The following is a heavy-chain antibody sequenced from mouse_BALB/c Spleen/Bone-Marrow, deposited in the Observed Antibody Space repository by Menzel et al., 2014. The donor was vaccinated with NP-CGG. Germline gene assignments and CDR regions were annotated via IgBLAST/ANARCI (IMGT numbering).Heavy chain of an antibody. J-gene: IGHJ1*01. V-gene: IGHV4-1*02. CDR2: INPDSSTI. D-gene: IGHD1-1*01. Sequence: EVKLVESGGGPVQPGGSLKLSCAASGFDFSRYWMSWVRQAPGKGLDWIGEINPDSSTINYTPSLKDKFIISRDNAKNTLYLRMSKVRSEDTGLYYCARLNYYGNLFVWGVGTTVTVSS. CDR3: ARLNYYGNLFV. CDR1: GFDFSRYW.